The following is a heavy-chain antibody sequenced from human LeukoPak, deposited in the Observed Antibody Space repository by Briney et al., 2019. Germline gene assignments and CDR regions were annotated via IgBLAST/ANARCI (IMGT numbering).Heavy chain of an antibody. J-gene: IGHJ4*02. D-gene: IGHD3-10*01. CDR1: GFTFSSYG. Sequence: GGSLRLSCAASGFTFSSYGMHWVRQAPGKGLEWVAVISYDGSNKYYADSVKGRFTISRDNSKNTLYLQMNSLRAEDTAVYYCAKGFGSLYRDSLAYCFDYWGQGTLVTVSS. CDR2: ISYDGSNK. CDR3: AKGFGSLYRDSLAYCFDY. V-gene: IGHV3-30*18.